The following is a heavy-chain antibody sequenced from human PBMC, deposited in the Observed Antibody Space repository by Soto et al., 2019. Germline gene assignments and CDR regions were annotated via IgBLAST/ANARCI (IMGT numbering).Heavy chain of an antibody. J-gene: IGHJ4*02. V-gene: IGHV3-23*01. CDR2: ISYSGRST. CDR3: AKTFESAAMGLLDY. Sequence: LRLSCAASAFTFSNYAMSWVRQAPGKGLEWVSTISYSGRSTYYADSVKGRFTISRDNSKNTLYLQMNSLGAEDTAVYYCAKTFESAAMGLLDYWGQRTLVTVS. D-gene: IGHD5-18*01. CDR1: AFTFSNYA.